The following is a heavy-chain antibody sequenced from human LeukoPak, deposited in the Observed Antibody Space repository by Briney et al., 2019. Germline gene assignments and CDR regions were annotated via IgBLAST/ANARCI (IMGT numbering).Heavy chain of an antibody. D-gene: IGHD6-13*01. CDR3: TTDFVWRASAGFNY. CDR2: VKRITDGRTT. Sequence: PGGSLRLSCAASGFTFSNAWMNWVRQAPGKGLEFVGRVKRITDGRTTDYAAPVKGRFSISRDDSNNMLFLQMNSLKIEDTAVYYCTTDFVWRASAGFNYWGQGTLVTVSS. V-gene: IGHV3-15*01. J-gene: IGHJ4*02. CDR1: GFTFSNAW.